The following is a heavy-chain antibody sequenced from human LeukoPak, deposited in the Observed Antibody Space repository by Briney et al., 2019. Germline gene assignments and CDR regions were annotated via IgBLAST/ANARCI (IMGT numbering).Heavy chain of an antibody. CDR3: ARAPPHYYGSGSYLWYFDY. V-gene: IGHV1-2*02. CDR2: INPNSGGT. J-gene: IGHJ4*02. CDR1: GYTFTNYG. D-gene: IGHD3-10*01. Sequence: ASVKVSCRASGYTFTNYGISWVRQAPGQGLEWMGWINPNSGGTNYAQKFQGRVTMTRDTSISTAYMELSRLRSDDTAVYYCARAPPHYYGSGSYLWYFDYWGQGTLVTVSS.